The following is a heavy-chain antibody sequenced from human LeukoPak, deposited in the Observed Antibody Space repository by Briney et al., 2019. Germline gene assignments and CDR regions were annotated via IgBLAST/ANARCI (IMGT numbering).Heavy chain of an antibody. CDR2: ISYDGSNK. V-gene: IGHV3-30*03. CDR1: GFTFSSYG. D-gene: IGHD6-13*01. J-gene: IGHJ2*01. Sequence: GGSLRLSCAASGFTFSSYGIHWVRQAPGKGLEWVAVISYDGSNKYYADSVKGRFTISRDNSKNTLYLQMNSLRAEDTAVYYCARAAYSSTWYSRYFDLWGRGTLVTVSS. CDR3: ARAAYSSTWYSRYFDL.